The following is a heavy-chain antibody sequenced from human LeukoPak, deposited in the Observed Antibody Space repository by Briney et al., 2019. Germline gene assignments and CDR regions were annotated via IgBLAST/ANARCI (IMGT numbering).Heavy chain of an antibody. CDR1: GGTFSSYA. CDR3: AAPSSSGCWGFDY. Sequence: SVKVSCKASGGTFSSYAISWVRQAPGQGLEWMGGIIPIFGTASYAQKFQGRVTITTDESTSTAYMELSSLRSEDTAVYYCAAPSSSGCWGFDYWGQGTLVTVSS. D-gene: IGHD6-19*01. V-gene: IGHV1-69*05. CDR2: IIPIFGTA. J-gene: IGHJ4*02.